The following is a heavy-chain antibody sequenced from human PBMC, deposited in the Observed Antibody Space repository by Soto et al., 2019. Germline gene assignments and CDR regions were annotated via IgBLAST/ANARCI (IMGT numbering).Heavy chain of an antibody. CDR2: IWYDGSNK. V-gene: IGHV3-33*01. Sequence: PGGSLRLSCAASGVPFSTYVMHWVRQAPGKGLEWVAVIWYDGSNKNYADSVKGRFTISRDNAKNSLYLQMNSLRAEDTAVYYCARDYSSYGPFDYWGQGTLVTVSS. J-gene: IGHJ4*02. D-gene: IGHD5-18*01. CDR3: ARDYSSYGPFDY. CDR1: GVPFSTYV.